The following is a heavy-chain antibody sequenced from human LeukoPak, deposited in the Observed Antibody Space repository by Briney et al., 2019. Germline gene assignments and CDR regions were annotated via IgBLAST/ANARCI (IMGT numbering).Heavy chain of an antibody. D-gene: IGHD6-13*01. J-gene: IGHJ4*02. Sequence: TSETLSLTCTVSGGSISSYHWNWIRQPPGKGLEWIGYIYYSGTTNYNPSLKSRVTISVDTSKNQFSLKLSSVTAADTAVYYCARGVYIAAAQYGYWGQGTLVTVSS. V-gene: IGHV4-59*01. CDR2: IYYSGTT. CDR1: GGSISSYH. CDR3: ARGVYIAAAQYGY.